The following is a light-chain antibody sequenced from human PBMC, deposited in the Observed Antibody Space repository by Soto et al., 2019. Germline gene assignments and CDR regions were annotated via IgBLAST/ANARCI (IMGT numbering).Light chain of an antibody. J-gene: IGKJ1*01. CDR3: QQYNNWPPWT. CDR2: GAS. V-gene: IGKV3-15*01. CDR1: QSVSSN. Sequence: EIVMTQSPATLSVYPGERATLSCRASQSVSSNLAWYQQKPGQAPRLLIYGASTRATGIPARFSGSGSGTEFTLTISSLQSEDFAFYYCQQYNNWPPWTFGHGTKVEIK.